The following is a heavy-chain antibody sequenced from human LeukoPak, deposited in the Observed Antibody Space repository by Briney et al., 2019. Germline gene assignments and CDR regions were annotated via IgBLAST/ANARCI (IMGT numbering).Heavy chain of an antibody. Sequence: SETLSLTCTVSRGTISSASYYWGWIRQPPGKGLEWIGNVYFSGTTYYNPSLQSRVTISVDTSNNQFSLRLRSVTAADTAVYYCARLQWRLRYDPWGQGTLVTVSS. CDR3: ARLQWRLRYDP. CDR2: VYFSGTT. J-gene: IGHJ5*02. CDR1: RGTISSASYY. V-gene: IGHV4-39*01. D-gene: IGHD5-12*01.